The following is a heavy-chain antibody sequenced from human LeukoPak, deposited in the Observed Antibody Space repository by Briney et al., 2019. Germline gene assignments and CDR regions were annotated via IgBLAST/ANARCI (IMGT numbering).Heavy chain of an antibody. CDR1: GGSISSYY. CDR2: IYYSGST. J-gene: IGHJ5*02. D-gene: IGHD6-19*01. Sequence: SETLSLTCTVSGGSISSYYWSCIRQPPGKGLEWIGYIYYSGSTNYNPSLKSRVTISVDTSKNQFSLKLSSVTAADTAVYYCARAMGPKQSLVRFRNWFDPWGQGTLVTVSS. V-gene: IGHV4-59*01. CDR3: ARAMGPKQSLVRFRNWFDP.